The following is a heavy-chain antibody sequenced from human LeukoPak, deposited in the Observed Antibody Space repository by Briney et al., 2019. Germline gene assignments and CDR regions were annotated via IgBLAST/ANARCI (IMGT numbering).Heavy chain of an antibody. CDR2: ISYDGSNK. V-gene: IGHV3-30*03. CDR1: GFTFSSYG. J-gene: IGHJ6*04. Sequence: GRSLRLSCAASGFTFSSYGMHWVRQAPGKGLEWVAVISYDGSNKYYADSVKGRFTISRDNSKNTLYLQMNSLRAEDTAVYYCARDRSCSSTSCYEPYYYYGMDVWGKGTTVTVSS. D-gene: IGHD2-2*01. CDR3: ARDRSCSSTSCYEPYYYYGMDV.